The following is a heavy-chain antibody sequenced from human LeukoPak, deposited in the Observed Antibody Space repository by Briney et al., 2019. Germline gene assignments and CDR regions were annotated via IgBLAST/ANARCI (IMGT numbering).Heavy chain of an antibody. CDR2: IWYDGSNK. CDR1: GFTFSSYG. Sequence: GRSLRLSCAASGFTFSSYGMRWVRQAPGKGLEWVAVIWYDGSNKYYADSVRGRFTISRDNSKNTLYLQMNSLRAEDTAVYYCAGSAKGYYATYWGQGTLVTVSS. J-gene: IGHJ4*02. CDR3: AGSAKGYYATY. D-gene: IGHD2-2*01. V-gene: IGHV3-33*01.